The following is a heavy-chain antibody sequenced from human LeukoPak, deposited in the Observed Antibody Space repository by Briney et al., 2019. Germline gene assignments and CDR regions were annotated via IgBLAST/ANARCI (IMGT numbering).Heavy chain of an antibody. CDR1: GGSISNYY. CDR3: ARDLTGCDWFDP. Sequence: SETLSLTCTVSGGSISNYYWSWIRQPPGKGLEWIGYIYYSGSTNYNPSLKSRVTISVDTSKNQFSLKLSSVTAADTAVYYCARDLTGCDWFDPWGQGTLVTVSS. V-gene: IGHV4-59*01. J-gene: IGHJ5*02. D-gene: IGHD2-15*01. CDR2: IYYSGST.